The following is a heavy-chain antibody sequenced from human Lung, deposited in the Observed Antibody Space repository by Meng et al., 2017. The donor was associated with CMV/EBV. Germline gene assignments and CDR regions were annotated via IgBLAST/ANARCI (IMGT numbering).Heavy chain of an antibody. V-gene: IGHV3-53*01. Sequence: GESLKISCAASGFTVSSNYMSWVRQAPGKGLEWVSVIYSGGSTYYADSVKGRFTISRDNSKNTLYLQMNSLRAEDTAVYYCARSIFGAPGGVWGQGTMVTVSS. CDR3: ARSIFGAPGGV. J-gene: IGHJ3*01. CDR2: IYSGGST. CDR1: GFTVSSNY. D-gene: IGHD3-3*01.